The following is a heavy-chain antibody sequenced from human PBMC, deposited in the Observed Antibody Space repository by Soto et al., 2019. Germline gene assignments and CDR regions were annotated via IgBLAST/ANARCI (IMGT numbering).Heavy chain of an antibody. D-gene: IGHD5-12*01. J-gene: IGHJ2*01. CDR2: IIPIFGTA. CDR1: GGTFSSYT. Sequence: PGESLKISCKASGGTFSSYTISWVRQAPGQGLEWMGGIIPIFGTANYAQKFQGRVTITADESTSTAYMELSSLRSEDTAVYYCARGNHRWLQLWYFDLWGRGTLVTVSS. CDR3: ARGNHRWLQLWYFDL. V-gene: IGHV1-69*01.